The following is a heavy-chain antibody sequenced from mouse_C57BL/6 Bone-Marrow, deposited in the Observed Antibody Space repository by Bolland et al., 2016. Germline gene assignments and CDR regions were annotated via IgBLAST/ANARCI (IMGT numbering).Heavy chain of an antibody. Sequence: IYPGSGSTNYNEKFKSKATLTIDTSSSTAYMQLSSLTSEDSAVYYCARATARRIAYWGQGTL. J-gene: IGHJ3*01. CDR3: ARATARRIAY. D-gene: IGHD3-1*01. CDR2: IYPGSGST. V-gene: IGHV1-55*01.